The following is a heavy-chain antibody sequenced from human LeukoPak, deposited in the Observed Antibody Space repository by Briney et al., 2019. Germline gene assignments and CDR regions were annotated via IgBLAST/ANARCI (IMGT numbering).Heavy chain of an antibody. CDR2: TYYRSKWYN. Sequence: SQTLSLTCAISGDSVSSNSAAWNWIRQSPSRGLEWLGRTYYRSKWYNDYAVSVKSRITINPDTSKNQFSLQLNSVTPEDTAVYSCARGGRDYYYDSRGSWIPNYNWFDPWGQGTLVTVSS. CDR3: ARGGRDYYYDSRGSWIPNYNWFDP. D-gene: IGHD3-22*01. CDR1: GDSVSSNSAA. V-gene: IGHV6-1*01. J-gene: IGHJ5*02.